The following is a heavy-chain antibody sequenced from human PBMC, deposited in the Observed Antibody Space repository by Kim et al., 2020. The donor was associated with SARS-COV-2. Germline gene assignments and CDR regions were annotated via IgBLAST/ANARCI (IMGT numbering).Heavy chain of an antibody. J-gene: IGHJ4*02. CDR3: AALDTVQVPGGI. V-gene: IGHV3-7*01. Sequence: YVYSVKGRFTMSRANAKNSLYLQMSSLRTEDTAIYYCAALDTVQVPGGIWGQGTLVTVSS. D-gene: IGHD3-10*01.